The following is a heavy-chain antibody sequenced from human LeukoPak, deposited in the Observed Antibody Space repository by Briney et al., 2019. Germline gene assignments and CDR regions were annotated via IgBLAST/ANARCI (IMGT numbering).Heavy chain of an antibody. CDR3: ARQGITIFGPFDP. V-gene: IGHV4-39*01. J-gene: IGHJ5*02. CDR2: IYYSGST. Sequence: PSETLSLTCTVSGGSISSSSYYWGWIRQPPGKGLGWIGSIYYSGSTYYNPSLKSRVTISVDTSKNQFSLKLSSVTAADTAVYYCARQGITIFGPFDPWGQGTLVTVSS. CDR1: GGSISSSSYY. D-gene: IGHD3-3*01.